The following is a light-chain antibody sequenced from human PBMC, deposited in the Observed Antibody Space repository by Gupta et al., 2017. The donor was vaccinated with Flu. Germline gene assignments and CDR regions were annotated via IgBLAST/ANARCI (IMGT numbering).Light chain of an antibody. Sequence: ALAVSLDDKATLSFMSSHSVSNYLAWYQQKPGQPPRLLIYGASARASGIPARFSGSGSGTDFTLTISSLQAEDVAVYYCQQDDNTPRTFGQGTKVEIK. V-gene: IGKV3-15*01. CDR1: HSVSNY. CDR3: QQDDNTPRT. CDR2: GAS. J-gene: IGKJ1*01.